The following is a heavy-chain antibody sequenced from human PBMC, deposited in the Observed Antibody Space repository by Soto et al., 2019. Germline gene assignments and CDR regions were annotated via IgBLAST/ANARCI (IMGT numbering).Heavy chain of an antibody. D-gene: IGHD3-3*01. CDR2: TAPMFKQT. CDR1: GITVGSFR. CDR3: ATLGP. Sequence: QAQLVQSGAVVKKPGSSVVVSCKASGITVGSFRISWVRQAPGQGLEWMGKTAPMFKQTFCARGFEGRVTTTADTSANTVYMELNDLRFEDTAVYYCATLGPGGQGTQVTVS. J-gene: IGHJ5*02. V-gene: IGHV1-69*02.